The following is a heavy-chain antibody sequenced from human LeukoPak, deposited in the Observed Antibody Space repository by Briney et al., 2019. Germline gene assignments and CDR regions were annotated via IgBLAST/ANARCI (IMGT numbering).Heavy chain of an antibody. J-gene: IGHJ5*02. Sequence: GGSLRLSCVASGFTFSSYWMSWVRQAPGKGLEWVANIKQDGSEKYYVDSVKGRFTISRDNAKNSLYLQMNSLRAEDTAVYYRARDCSSTSCYFWFDPWGQGTLVTVSS. CDR1: GFTFSSYW. CDR3: ARDCSSTSCYFWFDP. D-gene: IGHD2-2*01. CDR2: IKQDGSEK. V-gene: IGHV3-7*01.